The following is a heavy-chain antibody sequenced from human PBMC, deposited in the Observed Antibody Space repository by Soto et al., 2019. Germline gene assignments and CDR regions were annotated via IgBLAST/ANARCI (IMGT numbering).Heavy chain of an antibody. Sequence: EVQLVESGGGLVQPGGSLRLSCAASEFTFSPYLMSWVRQAPGKGLEWVAIIKDDGGDEHYLEAVRGRFTISRDNAKKSLYLAMNSLRVEDTAMYYCAGGSGWISDSWGQGTLVTVSS. V-gene: IGHV3-7*05. D-gene: IGHD6-19*01. CDR2: IKDDGGDE. CDR1: EFTFSPYL. CDR3: AGGSGWISDS. J-gene: IGHJ4*02.